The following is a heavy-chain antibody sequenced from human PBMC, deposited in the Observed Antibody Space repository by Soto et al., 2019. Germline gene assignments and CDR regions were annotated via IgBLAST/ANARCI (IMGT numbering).Heavy chain of an antibody. J-gene: IGHJ5*02. D-gene: IGHD3-16*01. CDR1: GYTFTSYG. Sequence: ASVKVSCKXSGYTFTSYGISWVRQAPGQGFEWMGWISAYNGNTNYAQKLQGRVTMTTDTSTSTAYMELRSLRSDDTAVYYCARACDYGHFWFDPWGQGTLVTVSS. CDR2: ISAYNGNT. CDR3: ARACDYGHFWFDP. V-gene: IGHV1-18*04.